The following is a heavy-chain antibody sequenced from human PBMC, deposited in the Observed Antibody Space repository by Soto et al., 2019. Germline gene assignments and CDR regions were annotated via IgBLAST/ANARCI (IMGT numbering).Heavy chain of an antibody. J-gene: IGHJ4*02. CDR1: GGSVTNSSYY. Sequence: SETLSLTCTVSGGSVTNSSYYWGWIRQSPGKGLEWIGGVYCRGRSYSKSSVKSRVTISVDTSKNRFSLSLNSVTASDTAVYFCVSQRTTVPTQAYFDYWGPGALVTVSS. CDR3: VSQRTTVPTQAYFDY. CDR2: VYCRGRS. D-gene: IGHD4-17*01. V-gene: IGHV4-39*01.